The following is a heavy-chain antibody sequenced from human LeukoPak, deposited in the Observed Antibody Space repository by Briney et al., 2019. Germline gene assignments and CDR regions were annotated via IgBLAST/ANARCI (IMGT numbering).Heavy chain of an antibody. V-gene: IGHV3-74*03. J-gene: IGHJ3*02. CDR2: INSDGSTT. CDR3: ARIRESLGLGAFDI. CDR1: GFSFSNYW. D-gene: IGHD7-27*01. Sequence: GGSLRLSCAASGFSFSNYWMCWVRQAPGRGLVCVSRINSDGSTTTYADSVKGRFTISRDNAKNTLYLQMNSLRAEDSAPYYCARIRESLGLGAFDIWGQGTMVTVSS.